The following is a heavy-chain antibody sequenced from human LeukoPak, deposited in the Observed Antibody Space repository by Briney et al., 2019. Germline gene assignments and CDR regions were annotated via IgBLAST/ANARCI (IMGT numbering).Heavy chain of an antibody. CDR1: GFTFSSYA. Sequence: PGGSLRLSCAASGFTFSSYAMSWVRQAPGKGLEWVAVISYDGSNKYYADSVKGRFTISRDNSKNTLYLQMNSLRAEDTAVYYCAKDTDLGNSGSYSPTTRRFDYWGQGTLVTVSS. CDR2: ISYDGSNK. D-gene: IGHD1-26*01. CDR3: AKDTDLGNSGSYSPTTRRFDY. J-gene: IGHJ4*02. V-gene: IGHV3-30*18.